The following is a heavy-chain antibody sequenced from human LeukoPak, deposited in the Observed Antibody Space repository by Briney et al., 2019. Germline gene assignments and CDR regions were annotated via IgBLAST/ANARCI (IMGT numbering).Heavy chain of an antibody. D-gene: IGHD4-17*01. CDR3: ARAPGDRTGYFDY. CDR2: ISGSGDST. Sequence: GGSLRLSCAASGFTFSSYAMSWVRQAPGKGLEWVSAISGSGDSTYYADSVKGRFTISRDNSKNTLYLQMNSLRAEDTAVYYCARAPGDRTGYFDYWGQGTLVTVSS. J-gene: IGHJ4*02. V-gene: IGHV3-23*01. CDR1: GFTFSSYA.